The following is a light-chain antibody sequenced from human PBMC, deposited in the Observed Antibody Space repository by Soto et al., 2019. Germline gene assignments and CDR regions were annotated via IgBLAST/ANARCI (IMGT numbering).Light chain of an antibody. J-gene: IGKJ2*02. V-gene: IGKV3-15*01. CDR1: QSVSSN. Sequence: EIVMTQSPATLSVYPGERAILSCRASQSVSSNLAWYQQKPGQAPRLLIYGASTRATGIPARFSGSGSGTEFTLTISSLQSEDFAVYYCQQYNNWPWTFGQRTKLEIK. CDR2: GAS. CDR3: QQYNNWPWT.